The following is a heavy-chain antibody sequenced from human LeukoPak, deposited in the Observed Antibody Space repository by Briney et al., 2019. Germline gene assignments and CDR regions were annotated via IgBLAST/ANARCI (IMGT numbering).Heavy chain of an antibody. CDR3: ARRRRGTKDGYNSRVPTGLVDY. Sequence: RGESLKISCQGSGYSFTSYWIGWVRQMPGKGLEWMGIIYPGDSDTRYSPSFQGQVTISADKSISTAYLQWSSLKASDTAMYYCARRRRGTKDGYNSRVPTGLVDYWGQGTLVTVSS. CDR1: GYSFTSYW. V-gene: IGHV5-51*01. CDR2: IYPGDSDT. J-gene: IGHJ4*02. D-gene: IGHD5-24*01.